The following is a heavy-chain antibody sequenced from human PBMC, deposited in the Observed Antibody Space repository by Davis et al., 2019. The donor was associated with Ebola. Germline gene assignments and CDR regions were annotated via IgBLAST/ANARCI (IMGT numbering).Heavy chain of an antibody. Sequence: ASVKVSCKASGYTFINYGITWVRQAPGQGLEWLGWIRTYDGNTNYAQKLQGRVTMTTDTSTSTAYMELRSLRSDDTAVYYCARDLVVTPLHYWGQGTLVTVSS. CDR3: ARDLVVTPLHY. CDR2: IRTYDGNT. D-gene: IGHD4-23*01. J-gene: IGHJ4*02. V-gene: IGHV1-18*04. CDR1: GYTFINYG.